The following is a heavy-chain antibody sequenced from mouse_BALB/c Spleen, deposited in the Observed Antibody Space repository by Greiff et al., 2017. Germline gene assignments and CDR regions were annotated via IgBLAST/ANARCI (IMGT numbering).Heavy chain of an antibody. CDR2: IDPANGNT. V-gene: IGHV14-3*02. CDR1: GFNIKDTY. CDR3: ARADGYPWFAY. J-gene: IGHJ3*01. Sequence: VQLQQSGAELVKPGASVKLSCTASGFNIKDTYMHWVKQRPEQGLEWIGRIDPANGNTKYDPKFQGKATITADTSSNTAYLQLSSLTSEDTAVYYCARADGYPWFAYWGQGTLVTVSA. D-gene: IGHD2-3*01.